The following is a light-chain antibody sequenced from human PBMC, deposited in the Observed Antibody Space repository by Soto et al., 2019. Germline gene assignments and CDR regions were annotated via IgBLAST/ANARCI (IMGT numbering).Light chain of an antibody. Sequence: QSALTQPASVSGSPGQSITISCTGTSSDVGGYNYVSWYQQHPGKAPKLMIYEVSNRPSGVSNRFSGSKSGNTASLTISGLQAEDAADYYCSSYTSSSTPDVFGTGTKVTV. CDR3: SSYTSSSTPDV. J-gene: IGLJ1*01. CDR1: SSDVGGYNY. V-gene: IGLV2-14*01. CDR2: EVS.